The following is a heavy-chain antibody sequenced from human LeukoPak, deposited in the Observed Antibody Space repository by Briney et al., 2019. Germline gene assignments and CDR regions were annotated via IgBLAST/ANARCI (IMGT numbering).Heavy chain of an antibody. CDR1: GFSLSTSGMC. CDR3: ARLIGGGDGYNLDY. J-gene: IGHJ4*02. D-gene: IGHD5-24*01. V-gene: IGHV2-70*11. Sequence: SGPTLVKPTQTLTLTCTFSGFSLSTSGMCVSWIRQPPGKALEWLARIDWDDDKYYSTSLKTRLTISKDTSKNQVVLTMTNMGPVDTATYYCARLIGGGDGYNLDYWGQGTLVTVSS. CDR2: IDWDDDK.